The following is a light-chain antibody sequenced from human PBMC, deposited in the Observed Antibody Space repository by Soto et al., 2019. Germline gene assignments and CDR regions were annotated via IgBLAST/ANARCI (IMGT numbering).Light chain of an antibody. J-gene: IGKJ2*02. V-gene: IGKV3-20*01. Sequence: EIVLTQSPGTLSLSPGERGTLSCRASQSVSSSSYLAWYQQKPGQAPRRLIYGASSRATGIPDRFSGSGSATDFTLPISRLEPEDLAVYCCRQYGISPSCTVGQGTKLEIK. CDR2: GAS. CDR3: RQYGISPSCT. CDR1: QSVSSSSY.